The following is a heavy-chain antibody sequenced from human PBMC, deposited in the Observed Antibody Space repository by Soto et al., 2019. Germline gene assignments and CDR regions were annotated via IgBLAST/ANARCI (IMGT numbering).Heavy chain of an antibody. V-gene: IGHV1-46*01. CDR3: ASHCSIKCSDWSDP. D-gene: IGHD2-2*01. Sequence: QAQLVQSGAEVKKPGASVRISCKASGYTFTKYYVHWVRQTPGQGLEWMGVIDPRTGGTSYAQILQGRITITRDVASHTVYLDLSSLRSEDTAMYFCASHCSIKCSDWSDPWGQGSLVIVSS. CDR1: GYTFTKYY. CDR2: IDPRTGGT. J-gene: IGHJ5*02.